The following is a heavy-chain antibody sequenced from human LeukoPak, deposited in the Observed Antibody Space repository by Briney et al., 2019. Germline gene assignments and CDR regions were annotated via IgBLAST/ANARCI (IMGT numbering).Heavy chain of an antibody. V-gene: IGHV4-34*01. Sequence: SETLSLTCAVYGGSFSGYYWSWIRQPPGKGLEWIGEINHSGSTNYNPSLKSRVTISVDTSKNQFSLKLSSVTAADTAVYYCASGAWYDFWSGYSYWGQGTLVTVSS. CDR1: GGSFSGYY. J-gene: IGHJ4*02. D-gene: IGHD3-3*01. CDR3: ASGAWYDFWSGYSY. CDR2: INHSGST.